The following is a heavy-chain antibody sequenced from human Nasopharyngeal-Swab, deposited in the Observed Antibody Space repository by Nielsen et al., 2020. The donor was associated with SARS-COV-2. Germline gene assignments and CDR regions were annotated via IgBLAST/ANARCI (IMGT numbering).Heavy chain of an antibody. Sequence: GESLKISCAASGFTFSSYAMHWVRQAPGKGLEWVAVISFDGLNKFYEDSVKGRLTISRENSNNTLFLQMNSLRVEDTGVYYCARVKSTTNAFDIWGQGTMVTVSS. CDR3: ARVKSTTNAFDI. V-gene: IGHV3-30*01. CDR1: GFTFSSYA. CDR2: ISFDGLNK. J-gene: IGHJ3*02. D-gene: IGHD5/OR15-5a*01.